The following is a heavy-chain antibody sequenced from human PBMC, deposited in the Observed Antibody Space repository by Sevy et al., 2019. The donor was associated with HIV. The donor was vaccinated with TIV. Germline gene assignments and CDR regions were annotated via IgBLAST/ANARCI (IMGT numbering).Heavy chain of an antibody. CDR3: TRGVVVITKYYYYYIDV. CDR2: IKSKTNGGTT. CDR1: GFTISKAW. V-gene: IGHV3-15*01. D-gene: IGHD2-21*01. J-gene: IGHJ6*03. Sequence: GGSLRLSCAASGFTISKAWMSWVRQAPGKGLEWVGHIKSKTNGGTTDYAAPVKGRFTISRDDSKNTLYLQMNSLKTEDTAVYYCTRGVVVITKYYYYYIDVWGKGTTVTVSS.